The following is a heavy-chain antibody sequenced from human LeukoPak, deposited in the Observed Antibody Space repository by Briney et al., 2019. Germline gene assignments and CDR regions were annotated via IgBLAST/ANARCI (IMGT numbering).Heavy chain of an antibody. V-gene: IGHV3-30-3*01. CDR2: ISYDGSNK. CDR3: AKAKGTHDYTTILFDY. Sequence: GGSLRLSCAASGFTFSSYAMHWVRQAPGKGLEWVAVISYDGSNKYYADSVKGRFTVSSDSSKNTVYLQMNSLRAEDTAVYYCAKAKGTHDYTTILFDYWGQGTLVTVSS. CDR1: GFTFSSYA. D-gene: IGHD4-11*01. J-gene: IGHJ4*02.